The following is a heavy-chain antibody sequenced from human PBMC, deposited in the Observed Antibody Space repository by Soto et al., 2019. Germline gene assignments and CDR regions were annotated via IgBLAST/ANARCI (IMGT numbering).Heavy chain of an antibody. CDR1: GFTFSSYG. V-gene: IGHV3-33*01. J-gene: IGHJ6*03. D-gene: IGHD1-1*01. Sequence: QVQLVESGGGVVQPGRSLRLSCAASGFTFSSYGMHWVRQAPGKGLEWVAVIWYDGSNKYYADSVKGRFTISRDNSKNTLYLQMNSLRAEDTAVYYCARESTTDYYYYMDVWSKGTTVTVSS. CDR2: IWYDGSNK. CDR3: ARESTTDYYYYMDV.